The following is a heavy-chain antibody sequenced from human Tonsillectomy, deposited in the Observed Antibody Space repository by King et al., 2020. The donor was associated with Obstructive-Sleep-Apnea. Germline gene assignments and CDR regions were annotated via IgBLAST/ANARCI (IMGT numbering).Heavy chain of an antibody. CDR3: TTDGGAAVPPGEGFDI. J-gene: IGHJ3*02. Sequence: VQLVESGGGLVKPGGSLRLSCAASGFSFSNAWMSWVRQVPGKGLEWVGRIKSKINGGTTDYAAPVKGRFTISRDDSEDTLYLQMNSLKTEDTAAYHCTTDGGAAVPPGEGFDIWGQGTMVIVSS. CDR1: GFSFSNAW. CDR2: IKSKINGGTT. D-gene: IGHD3-16*01. V-gene: IGHV3-15*01.